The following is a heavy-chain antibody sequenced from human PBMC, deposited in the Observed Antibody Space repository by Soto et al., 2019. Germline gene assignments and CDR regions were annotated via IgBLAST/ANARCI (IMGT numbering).Heavy chain of an antibody. Sequence: ASVTGSCTASGSTFPSYDSNLGRQATGQGLEWMGWMNPNSGNTGYAQKFQGRVTMTRNTSISTAYMELSSLRSEDTAVYYCARGPSSGYSWGQGTRVNVSA. D-gene: IGHD3-22*01. CDR1: GSTFPSYD. J-gene: IGHJ4*02. CDR3: ARGPSSGYS. V-gene: IGHV1-8*01. CDR2: MNPNSGNT.